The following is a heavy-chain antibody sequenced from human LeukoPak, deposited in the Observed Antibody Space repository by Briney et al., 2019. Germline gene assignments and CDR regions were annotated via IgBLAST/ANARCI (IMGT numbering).Heavy chain of an antibody. CDR1: GGSISSGSYY. CDR3: VGGPGGGLLFDY. D-gene: IGHD3-16*01. Sequence: SQTLSLTCTVSGGSISSGSYYWSWIRQPAGKGLEWIGRIYTSGSTNYNPSLKSRVTMSVDTSKNQFSLKLSPVTAAETAVYYCVGGPGGGLLFDYWGQGTLVTVSS. J-gene: IGHJ4*02. V-gene: IGHV4-61*02. CDR2: IYTSGST.